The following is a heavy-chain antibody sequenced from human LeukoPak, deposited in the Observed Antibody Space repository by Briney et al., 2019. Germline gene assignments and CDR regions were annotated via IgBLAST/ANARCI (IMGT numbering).Heavy chain of an antibody. J-gene: IGHJ4*02. Sequence: SETLSLTCTVSGGSISSYYWSWIRQPPGKGLEWIGYIYYSGSTNYNPSLKSRVTISVDTSKNQFSLKLSSVTAADTAVYYCAAHLRSGYSYGLDYWGQGTLVTVSS. V-gene: IGHV4-59*08. CDR2: IYYSGST. CDR3: AAHLRSGYSYGLDY. CDR1: GGSISSYY. D-gene: IGHD5-18*01.